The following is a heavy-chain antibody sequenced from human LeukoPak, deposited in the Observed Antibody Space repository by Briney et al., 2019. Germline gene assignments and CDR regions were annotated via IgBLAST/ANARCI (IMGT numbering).Heavy chain of an antibody. V-gene: IGHV4-61*08. CDR2: IYYSGST. Sequence: SETLSLTCTVSGSSVSSGGYYWSWIRQTPGKGLEWIGYIYYSGSTNYNPSLKSRVTISVDTSKNQFSLKLSSVTAADTAVYYCARSKWELLDYWGQGTLVTVSS. J-gene: IGHJ4*02. D-gene: IGHD1-26*01. CDR3: ARSKWELLDY. CDR1: GSSVSSGGYY.